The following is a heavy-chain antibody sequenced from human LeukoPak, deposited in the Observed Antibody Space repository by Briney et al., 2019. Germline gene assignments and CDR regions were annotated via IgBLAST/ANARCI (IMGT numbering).Heavy chain of an antibody. V-gene: IGHV4-38-2*02. CDR2: ISHSETT. CDR3: ARQSLAASGLDS. CDR1: GYSITSVYY. J-gene: IGHJ4*02. Sequence: SETLSLTCTVSGYSITSVYYWGWIRPPPGKGLEWIGSISHSETTYYNPSLKSRVTISVDTSKNQFSLKLNSVTAADTAVYYCARQSLAASGLDSWGQGMLVTVSS. D-gene: IGHD6-13*01.